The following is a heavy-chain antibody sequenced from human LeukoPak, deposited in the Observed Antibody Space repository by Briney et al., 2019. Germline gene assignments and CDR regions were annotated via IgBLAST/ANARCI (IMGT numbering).Heavy chain of an antibody. J-gene: IGHJ5*02. Sequence: GGSLRLSCVASGFTFSSYAMSWVRQAPGKGLEWVSVISGSGGSTYYADSVKGRFTISRDNSKNTLYLQMNSLRAEDTAVHYCAKDLATYYYDSSGYHGPFDHWGQGTLVTVSS. V-gene: IGHV3-23*01. CDR2: ISGSGGST. CDR3: AKDLATYYYDSSGYHGPFDH. CDR1: GFTFSSYA. D-gene: IGHD3-22*01.